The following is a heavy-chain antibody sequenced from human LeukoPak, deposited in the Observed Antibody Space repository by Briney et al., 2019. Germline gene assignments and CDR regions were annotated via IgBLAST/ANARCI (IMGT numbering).Heavy chain of an antibody. J-gene: IGHJ5*01. V-gene: IGHV3-74*03. CDR2: INSDGYSI. D-gene: IGHD6-19*01. CDR3: TRAGYSSGLDS. CDR1: RFTFSGYW. Sequence: GGSLRLSCAASRFTFSGYWMHWVRQAPGKGLVWVSRINSDGYSITYADSVKGRFTISRDNAKNTLYLQMNSLIAEDTAVYFCTRAGYSSGLDSWGQGTLVTVSS.